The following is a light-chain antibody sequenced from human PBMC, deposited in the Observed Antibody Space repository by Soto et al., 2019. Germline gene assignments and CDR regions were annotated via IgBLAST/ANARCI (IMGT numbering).Light chain of an antibody. Sequence: EIVMTQSPATLSVSPGERATLSCRASQSVSSNLAWYQQKPGQAPRLLIYGASTRATGIPARFSGSGSGTEFTLTISSRQSEDFAVYYCQQYNNWPPGTFGPGTKVDIK. V-gene: IGKV3-15*01. CDR3: QQYNNWPPGT. CDR1: QSVSSN. J-gene: IGKJ3*01. CDR2: GAS.